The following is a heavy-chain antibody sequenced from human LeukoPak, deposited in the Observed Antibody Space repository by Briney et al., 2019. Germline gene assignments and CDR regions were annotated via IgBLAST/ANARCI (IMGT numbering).Heavy chain of an antibody. Sequence: GGSLTLPCAASGFTFSTSWMHWVRHPPGKGLVWLSQITSDGRSTSYADSVKGRFTVSRDNAKNTLYLHMSSLAAEDTAIYYCARALGTVADFWGQGTMVTVSS. J-gene: IGHJ4*02. CDR3: ARALGTVADF. CDR1: GFTFSTSW. CDR2: ITSDGRST. V-gene: IGHV3-74*01. D-gene: IGHD7-27*01.